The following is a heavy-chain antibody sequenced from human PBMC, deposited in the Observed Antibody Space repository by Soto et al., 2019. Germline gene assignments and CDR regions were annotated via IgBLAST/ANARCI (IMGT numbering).Heavy chain of an antibody. J-gene: IGHJ6*02. CDR1: GGSISSGGYY. Sequence: PSETLSLTCTVSGGSISSGGYYWSWIRQHPGKGLEWIGYIYYSGSTYYNPSLKSRVTISVDTSKNQFSLKLSSVTAADTAVYYCARDSYYYDSSGYYRDSYYYGKDVWGQGTTVTVSS. CDR2: IYYSGST. V-gene: IGHV4-31*03. CDR3: ARDSYYYDSSGYYRDSYYYGKDV. D-gene: IGHD3-22*01.